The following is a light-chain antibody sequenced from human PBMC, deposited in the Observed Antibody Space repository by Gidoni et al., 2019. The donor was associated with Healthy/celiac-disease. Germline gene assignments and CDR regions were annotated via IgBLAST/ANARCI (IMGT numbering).Light chain of an antibody. Sequence: EMVLTQSPATLSLSPGERATLSCRASQSVSSYLAWYQQNPGQAPRLLIYDASNRATGIPARFSGSGSGTDFTLTISSLEPEDFAVYYCQQRSNWPPITFGQGTRLEI. J-gene: IGKJ5*01. CDR3: QQRSNWPPIT. V-gene: IGKV3-11*01. CDR2: DAS. CDR1: QSVSSY.